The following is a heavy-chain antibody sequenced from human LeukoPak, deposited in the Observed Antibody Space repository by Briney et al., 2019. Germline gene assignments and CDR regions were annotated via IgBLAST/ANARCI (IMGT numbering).Heavy chain of an antibody. V-gene: IGHV1-3*01. CDR1: GYTFTSYS. CDR2: INAGNGNT. D-gene: IGHD3-10*01. CDR3: ASVRMVRGVISYYYGMDV. J-gene: IGHJ6*04. Sequence: ASVKVSCKASGYTFTSYSMHWVRQAPGQRLEWMGWINAGNGNTKYSQKFQGRVTITRDTSASTAYMELSSLRSEDTAVYSCASVRMVRGVISYYYGMDVWGKGTTVTVSS.